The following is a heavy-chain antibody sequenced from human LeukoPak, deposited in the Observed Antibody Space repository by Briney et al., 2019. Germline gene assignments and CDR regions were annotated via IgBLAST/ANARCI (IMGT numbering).Heavy chain of an antibody. V-gene: IGHV3-33*01. CDR1: GFTFSSSG. CDR2: MWYDGANR. J-gene: IGHJ6*03. D-gene: IGHD6-25*01. CDR3: ARDRYSSARSYYMDV. Sequence: PGGSLRLSCAASGFTFSSSGMHWVRQAPGKGLEWVAVMWYDGANRYYADSVKGRFTISRDNSKNTLLLQMNSLRAEDTAVYYCARDRYSSARSYYMDVWGTGTTVTVSS.